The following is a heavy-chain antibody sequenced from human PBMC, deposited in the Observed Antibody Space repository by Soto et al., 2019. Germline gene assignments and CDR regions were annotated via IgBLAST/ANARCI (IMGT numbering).Heavy chain of an antibody. D-gene: IGHD6-13*01. CDR3: AREYSSSRYFDY. Sequence: GGSLRLSCAASGFTFSSYWMHWVRQAPGKGLVWVSRINSDGSSTSYADSVKGRFTISRDNAKNTLYLQMNSLRAEDTAVYYCAREYSSSRYFDYWGQGTLVTVSS. CDR2: INSDGSST. CDR1: GFTFSSYW. V-gene: IGHV3-74*01. J-gene: IGHJ4*02.